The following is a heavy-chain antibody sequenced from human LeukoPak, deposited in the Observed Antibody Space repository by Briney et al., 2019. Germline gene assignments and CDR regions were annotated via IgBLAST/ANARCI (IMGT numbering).Heavy chain of an antibody. CDR2: ISYDGSNK. V-gene: IGHV3-30*18. Sequence: GGSLRLSCAASGFTFSSYGMHWVRQAPGKGLEWVAVISYDGSNKYYADSVKGRFTISRDNSKNTLYLQMNSLRAEDTAVYYCAKDRWLVKTITDYWGQGTLVTVSS. CDR1: GFTFSSYG. D-gene: IGHD6-19*01. CDR3: AKDRWLVKTITDY. J-gene: IGHJ4*02.